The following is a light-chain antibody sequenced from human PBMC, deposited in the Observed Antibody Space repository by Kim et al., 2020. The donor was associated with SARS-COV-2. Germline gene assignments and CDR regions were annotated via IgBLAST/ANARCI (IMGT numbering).Light chain of an antibody. V-gene: IGLV4-69*01. J-gene: IGLJ2*01. CDR1: TGDNNCA. Sequence: ASATLTCTLRTGDNNCAIAWLQRQPGKGPRYLMRLYSDGRQTKGDGIPDRFSGSTSGSEYSLTISSLQSEDEADYYCQTWGSGIAVFGGGTQLTVL. CDR3: QTWGSGIAV. CDR2: LYSDGRQ.